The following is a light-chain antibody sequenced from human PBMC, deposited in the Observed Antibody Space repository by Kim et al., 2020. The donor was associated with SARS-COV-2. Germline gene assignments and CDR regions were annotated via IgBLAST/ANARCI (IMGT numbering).Light chain of an antibody. CDR2: LNSDGSH. J-gene: IGLJ3*02. Sequence: QPVLTQSPSASASLGASVKLTCILNSGHSDSAIAWHQQQPQKGPRYLMKLNSDGSHTKGDEIPDRFSGSSSGSERYLTISSLHSEDEADYYCQTWGTGIRVFGGWTQLTIL. CDR3: QTWGTGIRV. V-gene: IGLV4-69*01. CDR1: SGHSDSA.